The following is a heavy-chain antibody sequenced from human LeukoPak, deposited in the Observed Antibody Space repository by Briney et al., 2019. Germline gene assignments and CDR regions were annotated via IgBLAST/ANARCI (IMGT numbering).Heavy chain of an antibody. CDR2: ISYDGSNK. Sequence: GGSLRLSCAASGLTFSSYAMHWVRQAPGKGLEWVAVISYDGSNKYYADSVKGRFTISRDNSKNTLYLQMNSLRAEDTAVYYCACLSITGTTPPIWGQGTLVPVSS. V-gene: IGHV3-30-3*01. D-gene: IGHD1-7*01. CDR3: ACLSITGTTPPI. J-gene: IGHJ4*02. CDR1: GLTFSSYA.